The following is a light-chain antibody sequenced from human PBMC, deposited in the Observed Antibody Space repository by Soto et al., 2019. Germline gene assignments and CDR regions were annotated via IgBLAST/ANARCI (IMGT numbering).Light chain of an antibody. V-gene: IGLV4-60*03. CDR1: SGHSSDI. Sequence: QSVLTQSSSASASLGSSVKLTCTLSSGHSSDIIAWHQQQPGRAPRFLMKVEGSGSYNKGSGVPERFSGSRSGADRYLTISNLQSEYEADYYCETWDSNTRVFGGGTKLNV. J-gene: IGLJ3*02. CDR3: ETWDSNTRV. CDR2: VEGSGSY.